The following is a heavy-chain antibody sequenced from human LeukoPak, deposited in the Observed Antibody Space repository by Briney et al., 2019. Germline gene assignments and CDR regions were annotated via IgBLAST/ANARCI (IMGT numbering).Heavy chain of an antibody. CDR2: MNPNSGNT. Sequence: GASVKVSCKASGYTFTSYDINWVRQATGQGLEWMGWMNPNSGNTGYAQKFQGRVTMTRDTSISTAYMELSRLRSDDTAVYYCARSGFAVPFDYWGQGTLVTVSS. V-gene: IGHV1-8*02. CDR1: GYTFTSYD. D-gene: IGHD2-21*01. J-gene: IGHJ4*02. CDR3: ARSGFAVPFDY.